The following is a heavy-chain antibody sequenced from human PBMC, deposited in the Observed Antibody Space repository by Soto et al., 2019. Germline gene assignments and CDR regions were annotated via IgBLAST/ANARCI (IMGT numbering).Heavy chain of an antibody. J-gene: IGHJ4*02. CDR2: ISSSSSTI. Sequence: GGSLRLSCAASGFTFSSYSMNWVRQAPGKGLEWVSYISSSSSTIYYADSVKGRFTISRDNAKNSLYLQMSSLGAEDTAVYYCAREIMSYAAYWGQGTLLTVSS. CDR1: GFTFSSYS. V-gene: IGHV3-48*01. CDR3: AREIMSYAAY. D-gene: IGHD2-8*01.